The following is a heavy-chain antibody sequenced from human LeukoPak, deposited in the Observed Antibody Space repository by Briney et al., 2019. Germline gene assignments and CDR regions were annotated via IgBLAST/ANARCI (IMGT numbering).Heavy chain of an antibody. V-gene: IGHV1-2*02. CDR1: GYPFTDQF. CDR3: ARALYNWNDVGYDY. Sequence: ASVKVSCKASGYPFTDQFINWVRQAPGRGLEWMGWINPNSGGTNYAQKFQGRVTMTRDTSISSSYMELSSLTSDDAAVYYCARALYNWNDVGYDYWGQGTLVTVSS. J-gene: IGHJ4*02. D-gene: IGHD1-1*01. CDR2: INPNSGGT.